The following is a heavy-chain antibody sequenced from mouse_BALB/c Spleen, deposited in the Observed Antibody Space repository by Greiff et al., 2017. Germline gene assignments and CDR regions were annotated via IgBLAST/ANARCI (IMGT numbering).Heavy chain of an antibody. D-gene: IGHD1-1*01. CDR2: IDPANGNT. J-gene: IGHJ3*01. CDR1: GFNIIDTY. V-gene: IGHV14-3*02. CDR3: ARDPTTVVAEAY. Sequence: EVQLQQSGAELVKPGASVKLSCTASGFNIIDTYMHWVKQRPEQGLEWIGRIDPANGNTKYDPKFQGKATITADTSSNTAYLQLSSLTSEDTAVYYCARDPTTVVAEAYWGQGTLVTVSA.